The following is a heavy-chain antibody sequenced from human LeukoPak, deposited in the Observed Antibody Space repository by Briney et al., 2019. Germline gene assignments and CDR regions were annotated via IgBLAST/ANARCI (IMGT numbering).Heavy chain of an antibody. Sequence: GGSLRLSCSASGFTFSNYAMHWVRQAPGKGLDYVSGVSDNGGVTYYADSVKGRFIISRDNSNNTLYLQMSSLRADDTAVYYCVKDWRFYYASGTYFDDWGQGTLVTVSS. CDR3: VKDWRFYYASGTYFDD. V-gene: IGHV3-64D*06. CDR2: VSDNGGVT. J-gene: IGHJ4*02. D-gene: IGHD3-10*01. CDR1: GFTFSNYA.